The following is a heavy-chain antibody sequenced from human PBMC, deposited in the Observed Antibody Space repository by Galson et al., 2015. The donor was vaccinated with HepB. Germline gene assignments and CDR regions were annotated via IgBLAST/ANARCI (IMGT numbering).Heavy chain of an antibody. Sequence: SLRLSCAASGFTFSSYGMHWVRQAPGKGLEWVAVISYDGSNKYYADSVKGRFTISRDNSKNTLYLQMNSLRAEDTAVYYCAKDWEGLWDYWGQGTLVTVSS. J-gene: IGHJ4*02. D-gene: IGHD1-26*01. V-gene: IGHV3-30*18. CDR2: ISYDGSNK. CDR3: AKDWEGLWDY. CDR1: GFTFSSYG.